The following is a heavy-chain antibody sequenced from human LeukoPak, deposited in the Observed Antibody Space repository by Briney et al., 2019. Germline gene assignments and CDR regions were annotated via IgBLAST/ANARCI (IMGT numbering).Heavy chain of an antibody. CDR3: ARNTLRTRAYFDY. D-gene: IGHD3-16*01. CDR2: IYYSGST. J-gene: IGHJ4*02. Sequence: AETLSLTCTVSGGSIGTYYWSWIRHPPGKGLEWIAYIYYSGSTNYNPSLKSRVTISLDTSKNQFSLRLSSVTAADTAVYYCARNTLRTRAYFDYWGQGTLVTVSS. CDR1: GGSIGTYY. V-gene: IGHV4-59*01.